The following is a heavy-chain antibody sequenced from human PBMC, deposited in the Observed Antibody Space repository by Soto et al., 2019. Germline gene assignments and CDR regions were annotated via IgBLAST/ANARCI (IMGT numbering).Heavy chain of an antibody. D-gene: IGHD6-6*01. CDR1: GFTFSSYG. V-gene: IGHV3-30*18. CDR3: AKAEAARPDYYGMDV. J-gene: IGHJ6*02. Sequence: GGSLRLSCAASGFTFSSYGMHWVRQAPGKGLEWVAVISYDGSNKYYADSVKGRFTISRDNSKNTLYLQMNSLRAEDTAVYYCAKAEAARPDYYGMDVWGQGTTVTVSS. CDR2: ISYDGSNK.